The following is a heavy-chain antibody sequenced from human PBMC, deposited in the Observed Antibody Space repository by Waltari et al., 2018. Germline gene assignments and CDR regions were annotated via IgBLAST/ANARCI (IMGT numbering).Heavy chain of an antibody. Sequence: QVQLVQSGAEVKKPGSSVKVSCKASGGTFSSYAISWVRQAPGQGLEWMGGIIPILGIANYAQKFQGRVTITADESTSTAYMELSSLRSEDTAVYYCARDPRYSSGWNDRPFDYWGQGTLVTVSS. CDR3: ARDPRYSSGWNDRPFDY. CDR1: GGTFSSYA. J-gene: IGHJ4*02. D-gene: IGHD6-19*01. CDR2: IIPILGIA. V-gene: IGHV1-69*04.